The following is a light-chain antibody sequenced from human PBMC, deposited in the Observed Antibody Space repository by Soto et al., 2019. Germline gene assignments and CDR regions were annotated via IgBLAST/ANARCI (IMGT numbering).Light chain of an antibody. Sequence: TVMTQSPATLSVSPGERATLSCRASQSVSSNLAWYQQKPGQAPSLLIYGASTRATGTPARFSGSGSGTEFTLTISSLQSEDFAVYYCQQYIRWPLTFGGGTKVEIK. J-gene: IGKJ4*01. CDR1: QSVSSN. CDR3: QQYIRWPLT. V-gene: IGKV3-15*01. CDR2: GAS.